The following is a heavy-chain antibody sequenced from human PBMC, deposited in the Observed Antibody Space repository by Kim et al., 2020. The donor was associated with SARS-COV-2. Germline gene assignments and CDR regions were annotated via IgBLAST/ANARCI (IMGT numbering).Heavy chain of an antibody. J-gene: IGHJ4*02. CDR1: GFTFRTSY. D-gene: IGHD2-21*01. CDR3: ARDPAYGALDY. Sequence: GGSLRLSCEASGFTFRTSYMTWVRRAPGKGLEWVAEINPDGSAKGYVDSVKGRFTISRDNFKNSLYLQMNSLRVEDTAVYYCARDPAYGALDYWGQGTLVTVSS. CDR2: INPDGSAK. V-gene: IGHV3-7*03.